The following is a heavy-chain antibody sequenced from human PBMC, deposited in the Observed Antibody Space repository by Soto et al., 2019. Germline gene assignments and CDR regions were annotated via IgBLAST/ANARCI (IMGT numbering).Heavy chain of an antibody. D-gene: IGHD6-13*01. CDR2: IYYSGST. Sequence: SETLSLTCTVSGGSISSSSYYWGWIRQPPGKGLEWIGSIYYSGSTYYNPSLKSRVTISVDTSKNQFSLKLSSVTAADTAVYYCARHGGSSWYLRDFQHWGQGTLVTVSS. CDR3: ARHGGSSWYLRDFQH. CDR1: GGSISSSSYY. J-gene: IGHJ1*01. V-gene: IGHV4-39*01.